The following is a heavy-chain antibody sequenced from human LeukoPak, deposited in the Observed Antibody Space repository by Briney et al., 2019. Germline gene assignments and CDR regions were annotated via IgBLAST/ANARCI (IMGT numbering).Heavy chain of an antibody. CDR3: ARLGEGGPTVGAFDI. CDR1: GYSFTSYW. J-gene: IGHJ3*02. D-gene: IGHD4-23*01. Sequence: GESLKISCKGSGYSFTSYWIGWVRQMPGKGLEWMGIIYPGDSDTRYSPSFQGQVTISADKSNSTAYLQWSGLKAADTAMYYCARLGEGGPTVGAFDIWGQGTMVTVSS. CDR2: IYPGDSDT. V-gene: IGHV5-51*01.